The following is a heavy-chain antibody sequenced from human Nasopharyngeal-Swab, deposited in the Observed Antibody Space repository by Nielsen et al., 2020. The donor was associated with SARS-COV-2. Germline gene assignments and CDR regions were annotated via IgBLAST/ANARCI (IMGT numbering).Heavy chain of an antibody. J-gene: IGHJ3*02. CDR3: ARGGMYYYDSSGPLAFDI. V-gene: IGHV3-64*01. CDR2: ISSEAKRT. Sequence: GESLKISCAASGFTFSGSAMHWVRQAPGKGLEHLSAISSEAKRTYYANSVKGRFTISRDNSKNTLYLQMGSLRTEDMAVYYCARGGMYYYDSSGPLAFDIWGQGTMVTVSS. D-gene: IGHD3-22*01. CDR1: GFTFSGSA.